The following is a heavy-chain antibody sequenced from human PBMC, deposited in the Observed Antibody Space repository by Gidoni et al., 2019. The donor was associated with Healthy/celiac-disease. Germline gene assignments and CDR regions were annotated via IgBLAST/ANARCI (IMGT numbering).Heavy chain of an antibody. CDR2: MNPNSGNT. D-gene: IGHD3-3*01. CDR1: GYTFTSYD. Sequence: QVQLVQSGAEVKKPGASVKVSCQASGYTFTSYDINWVRQATGQGLEWMGWMNPNSGNTGYAQKFQGRVTMTRNTSISTAYMELSSLRSEDTAVYYCASYYDFWSGYYYGMDVWGQGTTVTVSS. CDR3: ASYYDFWSGYYYGMDV. J-gene: IGHJ6*02. V-gene: IGHV1-8*01.